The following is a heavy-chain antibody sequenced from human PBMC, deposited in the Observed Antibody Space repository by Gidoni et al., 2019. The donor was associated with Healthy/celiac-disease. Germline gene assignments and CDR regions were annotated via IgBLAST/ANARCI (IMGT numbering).Heavy chain of an antibody. CDR3: AKGSVAGTRSYFDY. Sequence: EVQLVESGGGLVQPGRSLRLSCAASGFTFDDYAMHWVRQAPGKGLEWVSGISWNSGSIGYADSVKGRFTISRDNAKNSLYLQMNSLRAEDTALYYCAKGSVAGTRSYFDYWGQGTLVTVSS. J-gene: IGHJ4*02. D-gene: IGHD6-19*01. V-gene: IGHV3-9*01. CDR1: GFTFDDYA. CDR2: ISWNSGSI.